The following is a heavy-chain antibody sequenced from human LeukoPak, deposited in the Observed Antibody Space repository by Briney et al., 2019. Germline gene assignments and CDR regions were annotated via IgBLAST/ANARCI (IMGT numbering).Heavy chain of an antibody. CDR2: IRYDGSNK. J-gene: IGHJ4*02. Sequence: PGGSLRLSCAASGFTFSSYGMHWVRQAPGKGLEWVAFIRYDGSNKYYADSVKGRFTISRDNSKNTLYLQMNSLRAEDTAVYYCARDRAYDSPHSLAYWGQGTLVTVSS. CDR1: GFTFSSYG. V-gene: IGHV3-30*02. D-gene: IGHD3-22*01. CDR3: ARDRAYDSPHSLAY.